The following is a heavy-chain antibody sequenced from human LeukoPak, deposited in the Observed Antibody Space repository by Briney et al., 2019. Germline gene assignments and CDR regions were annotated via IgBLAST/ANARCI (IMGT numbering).Heavy chain of an antibody. D-gene: IGHD3-10*01. CDR2: IYYSGST. J-gene: IGHJ5*02. Sequence: SETLSLTCAVSGGSISSGGYSWSWIRQPPGKGLEWIGYIYYSGSTYYNPSLESRVTISVDTSKNQFSLKLSSVTAADTAVYYCARAFGPRGFDPWGQGTLVTVSS. CDR3: ARAFGPRGFDP. CDR1: GGSISSGGYS. V-gene: IGHV4-30-4*07.